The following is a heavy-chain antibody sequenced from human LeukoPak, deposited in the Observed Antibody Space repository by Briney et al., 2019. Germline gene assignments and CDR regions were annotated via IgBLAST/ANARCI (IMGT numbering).Heavy chain of an antibody. CDR2: INPNTGGT. J-gene: IGHJ4*02. V-gene: IGHV1-2*02. D-gene: IGHD1-14*01. Sequence: GASVKVSCKASGYTFTGYYMHWVRQAPGQGLEWMGWINPNTGGTNYAQKFQGRVTMTRDTSVNTAYMELYRLTSDDTAVYYCASTPNLNYFDYWGQGTLVTVSS. CDR3: ASTPNLNYFDY. CDR1: GYTFTGYY.